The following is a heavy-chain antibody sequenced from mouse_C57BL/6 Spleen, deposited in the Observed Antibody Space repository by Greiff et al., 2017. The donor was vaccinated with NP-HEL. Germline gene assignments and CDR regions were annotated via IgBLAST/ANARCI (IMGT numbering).Heavy chain of an antibody. CDR3: ARCPSYYSNYVGYAMDY. D-gene: IGHD2-5*01. V-gene: IGHV1-82*01. J-gene: IGHJ4*01. CDR1: GYAFSSSW. CDR2: IYPGDGDT. Sequence: VQLQQSGPELVKPGASVKISCKASGYAFSSSWMNWVKQRPGKGLEWIGRIYPGDGDTNYNGKFKGKATLTADKSSSTAYMQLSSLTSEDSAVYFCARCPSYYSNYVGYAMDYWGQGTSVTVSS.